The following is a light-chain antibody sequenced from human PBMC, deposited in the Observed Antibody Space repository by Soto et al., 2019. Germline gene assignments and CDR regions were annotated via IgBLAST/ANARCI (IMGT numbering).Light chain of an antibody. J-gene: IGKJ2*01. CDR2: GAS. CDR1: QSVSSSY. Sequence: ENVLTQSPGTLSLSPGERATLSCRASQSVSSSYFAWYQQKPGQAPRLLIYGASSRATGIPDRFSGSGSGTDFTLTISRLEPEDFAVYYCQQYGSSPQTFGLGTKLEIK. CDR3: QQYGSSPQT. V-gene: IGKV3-20*01.